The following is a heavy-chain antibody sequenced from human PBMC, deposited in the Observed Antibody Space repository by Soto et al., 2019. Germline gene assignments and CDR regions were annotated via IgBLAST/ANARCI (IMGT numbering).Heavy chain of an antibody. Sequence: NPSETLSLTCTVSGGSISSYYWSWIRQPPGKGLEWIGYIYYSGSTNYNPYLKSRVTISVDTSKNQFSLKLSSVTAADTAVYYCAREYCSGGSCYPFDAFDIWGQGTMVTVSS. CDR1: GGSISSYY. D-gene: IGHD2-15*01. CDR3: AREYCSGGSCYPFDAFDI. V-gene: IGHV4-59*01. CDR2: IYYSGST. J-gene: IGHJ3*02.